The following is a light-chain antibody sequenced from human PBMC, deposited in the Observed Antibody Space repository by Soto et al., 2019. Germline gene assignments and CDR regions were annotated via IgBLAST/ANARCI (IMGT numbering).Light chain of an antibody. Sequence: EILLTQSPDSLSLSPGDRATLSCRASQSFSSTFFAWYQQKPGQAPRLLIYGASSRATGIPDRFSGSGSGPNFTLTISRLEPEDFAVYYGQQYASSVTFGQGTKVEIK. V-gene: IGKV3-20*01. CDR2: GAS. CDR3: QQYASSVT. CDR1: QSFSSTF. J-gene: IGKJ1*01.